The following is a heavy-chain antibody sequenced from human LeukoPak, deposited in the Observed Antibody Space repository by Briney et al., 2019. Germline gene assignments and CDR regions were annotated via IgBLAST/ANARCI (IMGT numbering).Heavy chain of an antibody. Sequence: GASVKVSCKASGYTFTIYDINWVRQATGQGLEWMGWMNPNSGNTGYAQKFQGRVTITRNTSISTAYMELSSLRSDDTAVYYCARSLRYYGSGSHFDYWGQGTLVTVSS. V-gene: IGHV1-8*03. CDR2: MNPNSGNT. CDR3: ARSLRYYGSGSHFDY. CDR1: GYTFTIYD. D-gene: IGHD3-10*01. J-gene: IGHJ4*02.